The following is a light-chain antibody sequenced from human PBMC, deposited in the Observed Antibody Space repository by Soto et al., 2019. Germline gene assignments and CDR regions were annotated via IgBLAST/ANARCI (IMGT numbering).Light chain of an antibody. CDR3: CSYAGSYTFV. V-gene: IGLV2-11*01. CDR1: SSDVGGYNY. Sequence: QSALTQPRSVSGSPGQSVTISCTGTSSDVGGYNYVSWYQQYPGKAPKVMIYDVKTRPSGVPDRFSSSKSGNTASLTISGLQAEDEADYYCCSYAGSYTFVFGTGTKLTVL. J-gene: IGLJ1*01. CDR2: DVK.